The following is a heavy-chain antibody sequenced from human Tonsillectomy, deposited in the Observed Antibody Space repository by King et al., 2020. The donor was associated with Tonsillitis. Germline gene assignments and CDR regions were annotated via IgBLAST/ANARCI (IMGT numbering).Heavy chain of an antibody. D-gene: IGHD3-9*01. CDR2: IYYSGST. CDR1: GGSISSSSYY. CDR3: AGLLRYFDWLNAFDI. Sequence: LPLQESGPGLVKPSENLSLTCTVSGGSISSSSYYWGWIRQPPGQGLEWIGSIYYSGSTYYNPSLKSRVTISVDTSKNQFSLKLSSVTAADTAVYYCAGLLRYFDWLNAFDIWGQGTMVTVSS. J-gene: IGHJ3*02. V-gene: IGHV4-39*01.